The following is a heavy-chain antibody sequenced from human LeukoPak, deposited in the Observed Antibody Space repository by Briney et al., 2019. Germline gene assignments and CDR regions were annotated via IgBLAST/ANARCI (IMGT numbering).Heavy chain of an antibody. CDR1: GFTFSNAW. J-gene: IGHJ4*02. D-gene: IGHD4-17*01. CDR2: IKSKTDGGTT. CDR3: TTATTVTRYYFDY. Sequence: GGSLRLSCAASGFTFSNAWMSWVRQAPGKGLEWVGRIKSKTDGGTTDYAAPVKGRFTISRDDSKNTLYLQMNSLKTEDTAVYYCTTATTVTRYYFDYWGQGTLVTVSS. V-gene: IGHV3-15*01.